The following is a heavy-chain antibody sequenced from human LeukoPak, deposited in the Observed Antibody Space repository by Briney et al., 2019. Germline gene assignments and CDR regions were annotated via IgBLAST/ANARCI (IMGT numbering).Heavy chain of an antibody. CDR1: GYSFTTYW. V-gene: IGHV5-51*01. CDR3: ARAFTDYYGSGGAFDI. CDR2: IYPGDSDT. Sequence: GESLKISCKGSGYSFTTYWIGWVRQMPGKGLEWMGNIYPGDSDTRDSPSFQGQVTVSADKSISTAYLQWSSLKASDTAMYYCARAFTDYYGSGGAFDIWGQGTMVTVSS. D-gene: IGHD3-10*01. J-gene: IGHJ3*02.